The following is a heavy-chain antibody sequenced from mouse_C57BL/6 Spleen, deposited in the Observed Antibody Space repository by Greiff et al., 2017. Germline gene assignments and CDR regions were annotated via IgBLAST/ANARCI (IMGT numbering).Heavy chain of an antibody. D-gene: IGHD1-1*01. CDR1: GYTFTSYW. CDR2: IDPSDSYT. V-gene: IGHV1-69*01. Sequence: QVHVKQPGAELVMPGASVKLSCKASGYTFTSYWMHWVKQRPGQGLEWIGEIDPSDSYTNYNQKFKGKSTLTVDKSSSTAYMQLSSLTSEDSAVYYCARFYGYYAMDYWGQGTSVTVSS. CDR3: ARFYGYYAMDY. J-gene: IGHJ4*01.